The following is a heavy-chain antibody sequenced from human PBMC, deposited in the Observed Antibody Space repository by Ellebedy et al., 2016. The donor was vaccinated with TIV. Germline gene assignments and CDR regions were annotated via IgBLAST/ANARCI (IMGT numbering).Heavy chain of an antibody. V-gene: IGHV3-23*01. CDR2: ISDSDGAT. J-gene: IGHJ4*02. CDR1: GFTFRSYA. Sequence: PGGSLRLSCAASGFTFRSYAMGWVRQAPGKGLEWISVISDSDGATYYAAPLKGRFTTSRDHSNDMVYLQINSLRPDDTAVYYCAKDSGLSGWYFDYWGQGTLVTVSS. CDR3: AKDSGLSGWYFDY. D-gene: IGHD6-19*01.